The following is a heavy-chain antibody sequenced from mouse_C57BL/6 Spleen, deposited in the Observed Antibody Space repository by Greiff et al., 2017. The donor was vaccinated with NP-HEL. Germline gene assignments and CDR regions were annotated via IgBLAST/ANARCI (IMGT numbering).Heavy chain of an antibody. CDR2: IFPGSGST. J-gene: IGHJ1*03. CDR3: ARSSYYGSSAWYFDV. Sequence: VQLQQSGPELVKPGASVKISCKASGYTFTDYYINWVKQRPGQGLEWIGWIFPGSGSTYYNEKFKGKATLTVDKSSSTAYMLLSSLTSEDSAVYFCARSSYYGSSAWYFDVWGTGTTVTVSS. V-gene: IGHV1-75*01. CDR1: GYTFTDYY. D-gene: IGHD1-1*01.